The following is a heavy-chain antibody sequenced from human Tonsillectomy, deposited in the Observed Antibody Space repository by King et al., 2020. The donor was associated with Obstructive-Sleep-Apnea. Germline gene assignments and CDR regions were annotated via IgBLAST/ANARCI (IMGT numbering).Heavy chain of an antibody. V-gene: IGHV4-59*01. Sequence: VQLQESGPGLVKPSETLSLTCTVSGGPLSSYYWSWIRQPPGKGLEWIVYIYYSGSTNYNPSLKSRGTITVDTYKNHFSLKLSSVTASDTAVYYCAREGSGWPHYYFVYWGQGTLVTVSS. D-gene: IGHD6-19*01. CDR3: AREGSGWPHYYFVY. J-gene: IGHJ4*02. CDR1: GGPLSSYY. CDR2: IYYSGST.